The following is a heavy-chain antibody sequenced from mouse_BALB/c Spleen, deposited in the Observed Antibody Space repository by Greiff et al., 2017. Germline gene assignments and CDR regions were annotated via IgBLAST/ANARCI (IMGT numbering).Heavy chain of an antibody. Sequence: EVQLVESGGGLVKPGGSLKLSCAASGFTFSSYAMSWVRQSPEKRLEWVAEISSGGSYTYYPDTVTGRFTISRDNAKNTLYLEMSSLRSADTAMYYCAGERGGYGYEGFAYWGQGTLVTVSA. D-gene: IGHD1-2*01. CDR2: ISSGGSYT. V-gene: IGHV5-9-4*01. CDR3: AGERGGYGYEGFAY. J-gene: IGHJ3*01. CDR1: GFTFSSYA.